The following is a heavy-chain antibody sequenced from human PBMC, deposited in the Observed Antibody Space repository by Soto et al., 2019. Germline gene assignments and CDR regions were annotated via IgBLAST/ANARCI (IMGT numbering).Heavy chain of an antibody. CDR2: ILYSGST. D-gene: IGHD6-19*01. J-gene: IGHJ4*02. CDR3: ARLGSSGWYQGSCFDY. Sequence: QLQLQESGPGLVKPSETLSLTCIVSGGSITSNNHYWGWIRQSPGKGLEWFGSILYSGSTNYNPSLESRVTLSVETSKNQVSLKLSSVTAADTALYYCARLGSSGWYQGSCFDYWGQGTLVTVSS. V-gene: IGHV4-39*01. CDR1: GGSITSNNHY.